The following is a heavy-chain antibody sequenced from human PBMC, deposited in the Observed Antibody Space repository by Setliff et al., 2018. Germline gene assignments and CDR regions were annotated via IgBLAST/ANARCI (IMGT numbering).Heavy chain of an antibody. CDR2: IIPILGIA. J-gene: IGHJ4*02. CDR3: AKSGIIAAAGYYFDY. D-gene: IGHD6-13*01. Sequence: GASVKVSCKASGGTFSSYAISWVRQAPGQGLEWMGGIIPILGIANYAQKFQGRVTITADESTSTAYMELSSLRSEDTAVYYCAKSGIIAAAGYYFDYWGQGTLVTVSS. CDR1: GGTFSSYA. V-gene: IGHV1-69*10.